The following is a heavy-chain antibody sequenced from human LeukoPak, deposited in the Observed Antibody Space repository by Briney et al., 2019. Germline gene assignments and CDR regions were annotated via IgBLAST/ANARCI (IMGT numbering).Heavy chain of an antibody. CDR3: ARDRHYFDSSGYYIRYFDY. CDR1: GFTFSSYA. J-gene: IGHJ4*02. D-gene: IGHD3-22*01. Sequence: GGSLRLSCAASGFTFSSYAMSWVRQAPGKGLEWVSAISGSGGSTYYADSVKGRFTISRDNSKNTLYLQMNSLRAEDTAVYYCARDRHYFDSSGYYIRYFDYWGQGTLVPVSS. CDR2: ISGSGGST. V-gene: IGHV3-23*01.